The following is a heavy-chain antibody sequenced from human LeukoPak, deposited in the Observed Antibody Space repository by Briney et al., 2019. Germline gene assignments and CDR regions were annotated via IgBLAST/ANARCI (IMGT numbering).Heavy chain of an antibody. V-gene: IGHV3-49*03. CDR1: GFTFATHT. Sequence: GGSLRLSYTTSGFTFATHTMHWFRQAPGKVLQWIGFIRSSGTTQYAASVKGRFTISRDDSKSIAYLQMNSLKTEDTAVYYCAREPLEALAGTSDYWGQGTLVTVSS. CDR2: IRSSGTT. CDR3: AREPLEALAGTSDY. J-gene: IGHJ4*02. D-gene: IGHD6-19*01.